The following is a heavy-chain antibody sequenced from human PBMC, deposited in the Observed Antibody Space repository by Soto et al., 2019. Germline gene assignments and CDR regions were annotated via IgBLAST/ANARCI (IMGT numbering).Heavy chain of an antibody. CDR3: ARYAVQGSYRHYYYYMDV. CDR1: GGSISSYY. V-gene: IGHV4-59*08. D-gene: IGHD3-16*02. J-gene: IGHJ6*03. Sequence: SETLSLTCTVSGGSISSYYWSWIRQPPGKGLEWIGYIYYSGSTNYNPSLKSRVTISVDTSKNQFSLKLSSVTAADTAVYYCARYAVQGSYRHYYYYMDVWGKGTTVTVSS. CDR2: IYYSGST.